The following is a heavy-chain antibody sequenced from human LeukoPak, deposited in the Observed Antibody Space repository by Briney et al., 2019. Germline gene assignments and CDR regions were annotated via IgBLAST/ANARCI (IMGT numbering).Heavy chain of an antibody. CDR1: GYTFTRYY. Sequence: GASVKVSCKASGYTFTRYYMHWVRQAPGQGLEGMGWINPNSGGTNYAQKFQGRVTMTRDTSISTAYMELSRLRSDDTAVYYCARVVQQLGHNWFDPWGQGTLVTVSS. V-gene: IGHV1-2*02. CDR2: INPNSGGT. D-gene: IGHD6-6*01. CDR3: ARVVQQLGHNWFDP. J-gene: IGHJ5*02.